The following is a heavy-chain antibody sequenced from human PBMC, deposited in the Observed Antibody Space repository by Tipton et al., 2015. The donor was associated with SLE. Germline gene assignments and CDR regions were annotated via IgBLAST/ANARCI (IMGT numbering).Heavy chain of an antibody. CDR2: IYYSGST. CDR1: GGSISSGGYY. V-gene: IGHV4-31*02. CDR3: ASHSTHYCSSTSCYFDY. J-gene: IGHJ4*02. D-gene: IGHD2-2*01. Sequence: LRLSCTVSGGSISSGGYYWSWIRQHPGKGLEWIGYIYYSGSTYYNPSLKSRVTISVDTSKNQFSLKLSSVTAADTAVYYCASHSTHYCSSTSCYFDYRGQGTLVTVSS.